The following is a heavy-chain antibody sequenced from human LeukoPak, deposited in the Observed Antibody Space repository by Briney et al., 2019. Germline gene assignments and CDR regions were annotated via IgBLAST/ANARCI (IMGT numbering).Heavy chain of an antibody. CDR1: GGSISSGGYY. CDR3: ARDKLYYYGMDV. Sequence: SETLSLTCTVSGGSISSGGYYWSWIRQHPGKGLEWIGYIYYSGSTYYNLSLKSRVTISVDTSKNQFSLKLSSVTAADTAVYYCARDKLYYYGMDVWGQGTTVTVSS. CDR2: IYYSGST. V-gene: IGHV4-31*03. J-gene: IGHJ6*02.